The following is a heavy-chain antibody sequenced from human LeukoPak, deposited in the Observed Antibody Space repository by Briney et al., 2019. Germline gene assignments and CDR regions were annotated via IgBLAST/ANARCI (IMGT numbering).Heavy chain of an antibody. CDR3: AKDLGYCSGSSCSYFDY. CDR2: KSYDGINE. CDR1: GFTFSSFT. J-gene: IGHJ4*02. Sequence: GGSLRLSCSASGFTFSSFTMHWVRQAPGKGLEWVAVKSYDGINEYYADSVKGRFTISRDNSNNMLFLQMYSLNTDDTAVYYCAKDLGYCSGSSCSYFDYWGQGTLVTVSS. D-gene: IGHD2-15*01. V-gene: IGHV3-30-3*01.